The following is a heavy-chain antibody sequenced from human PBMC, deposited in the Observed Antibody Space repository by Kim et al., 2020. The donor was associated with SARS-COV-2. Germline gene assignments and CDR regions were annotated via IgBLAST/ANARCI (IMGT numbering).Heavy chain of an antibody. CDR1: GYTFTGYY. CDR3: ARDSVYCSGGSCYWFDP. D-gene: IGHD2-15*01. V-gene: IGHV1-2*02. Sequence: ASVKVSCKASGYTFTGYYMHWVRQAPGQGLEWMGWINPNSGGTNYAQKFQGRVTMTRDTSISTAYMELSRLRSDDTAVYYCARDSVYCSGGSCYWFDPWGQGTLVTVSS. J-gene: IGHJ5*02. CDR2: INPNSGGT.